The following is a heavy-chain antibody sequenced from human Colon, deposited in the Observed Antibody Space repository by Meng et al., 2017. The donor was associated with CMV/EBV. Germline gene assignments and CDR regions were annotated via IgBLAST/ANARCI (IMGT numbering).Heavy chain of an antibody. CDR2: INHSGST. CDR3: ARGLYGSGRHQIDY. D-gene: IGHD3-10*01. J-gene: IGHJ4*02. CDR1: GGSFSGYY. V-gene: IGHV4-34*01. Sequence: QVQHKEWGAGLLKPSETLSLTCAVYGGSFSGYYWSWIRQPPGKGLEWIGEINHSGSTNYNPSLKSRVTISVDTSKNQFSLKLSSVTAADTAVYYCARGLYGSGRHQIDYWGQGTLVTVSS.